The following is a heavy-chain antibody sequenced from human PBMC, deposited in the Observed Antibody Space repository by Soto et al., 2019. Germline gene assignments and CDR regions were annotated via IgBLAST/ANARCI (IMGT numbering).Heavy chain of an antibody. CDR3: ARRVTDDYYMDV. CDR1: GGSISSYY. D-gene: IGHD5-18*01. Sequence: SETLSLTCTVSGGSISSYYWSWIRQPPGKGLEWIGYIYYSGSTNYNPSLKSRVTISVDTSKNQFSLKLSSVTAADTAVYYCARRVTDDYYMDVWGKGTTVTVSS. CDR2: IYYSGST. V-gene: IGHV4-59*08. J-gene: IGHJ6*03.